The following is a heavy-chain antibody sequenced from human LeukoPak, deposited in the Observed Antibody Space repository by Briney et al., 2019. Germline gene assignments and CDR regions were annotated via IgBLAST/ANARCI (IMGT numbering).Heavy chain of an antibody. CDR3: AKEVGARDAFDI. CDR2: ISGSDGST. CDR1: GFTFSSYA. Sequence: PGGSLRLSCAASGFTFSSYAMTWVRQAPDKGLELVSAISGSDGSTYYADSVKGRFTISGDNSKNTLYLQMNSLRAEDTAVYYCAKEVGARDAFDIWGQGTLVTVSP. D-gene: IGHD1-26*01. V-gene: IGHV3-23*01. J-gene: IGHJ3*02.